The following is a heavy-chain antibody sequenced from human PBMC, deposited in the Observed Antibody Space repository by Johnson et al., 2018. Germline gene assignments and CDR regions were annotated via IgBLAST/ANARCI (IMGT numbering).Heavy chain of an antibody. V-gene: IGHV3-30-3*01. CDR3: ARDARGDV. J-gene: IGHJ6*02. CDR2: ISYDGDNQ. Sequence: VQLLETGGGVVQPGRSLRLSCAASGFTFSRHPMHWVRQAPGKGLEWVAVISYDGDNQFYADSAKGRFTISRDDSKNTLFLQMSSLRVEYTAVYYCARDARGDVWGQVTTVTVSS. CDR1: GFTFSRHP.